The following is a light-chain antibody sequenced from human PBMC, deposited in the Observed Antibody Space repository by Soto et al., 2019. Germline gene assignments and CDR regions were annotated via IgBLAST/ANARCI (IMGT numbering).Light chain of an antibody. CDR3: HQYGSSSIT. Sequence: IVMTQSPATLSVSPGERATLSCRASRGISSNLAWYQQKPGQAPRLLIYDASTRATGIPARFSGSGSRTEFTLTISSLQSEDFAVYYCHQYGSSSITFGQGTRLEIK. CDR2: DAS. V-gene: IGKV3-15*01. CDR1: RGISSN. J-gene: IGKJ5*01.